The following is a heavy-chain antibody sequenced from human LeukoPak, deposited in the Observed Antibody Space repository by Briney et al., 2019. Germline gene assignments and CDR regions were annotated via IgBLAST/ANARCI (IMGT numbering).Heavy chain of an antibody. Sequence: PGGSLRLSCAASGFTVSSNYMSWVRQAPGKGLEWVSVIYSGGSTYYADSVKGRFTISRDNSKNTLYLQMNSLRAEDTAVYYCATGRGYSYGSFDYWGQGTLVTVSS. CDR1: GFTVSSNY. CDR2: IYSGGST. V-gene: IGHV3-53*01. CDR3: ATGRGYSYGSFDY. D-gene: IGHD5-18*01. J-gene: IGHJ4*02.